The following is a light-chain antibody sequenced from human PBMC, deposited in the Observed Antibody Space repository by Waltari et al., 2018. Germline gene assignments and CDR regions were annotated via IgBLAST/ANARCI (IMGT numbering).Light chain of an antibody. Sequence: QSVLTQPPSASGTPGQRVTISCSGSSSNIGSNAINWYQQLPGTAPKLLLYSNNPRPSGFPGRFSGAKSGTSASLAISGLQSEDEADYYCAAWDDSLNGHWVFGGGTKLTVL. CDR3: AAWDDSLNGHWV. V-gene: IGLV1-44*01. J-gene: IGLJ3*02. CDR2: SNN. CDR1: SSNIGSNA.